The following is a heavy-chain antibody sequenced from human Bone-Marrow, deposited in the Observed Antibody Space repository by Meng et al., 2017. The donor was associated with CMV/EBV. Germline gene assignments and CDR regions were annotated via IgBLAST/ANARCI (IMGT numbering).Heavy chain of an antibody. CDR1: GYTFTSYD. CDR2: MNPNSGNT. J-gene: IGHJ4*02. Sequence: GERGQSGAEVKKPGASVKVSCKASGYTFTSYDINSVRQAAGQGLEWMGWMNPNSGNTDYAQKFQGRVTMTRNISKSTAYMDLSSLRSEDTAMYYCATGVADFEYWGQGTLVTVSS. V-gene: IGHV1-8*01. D-gene: IGHD6-19*01. CDR3: ATGVADFEY.